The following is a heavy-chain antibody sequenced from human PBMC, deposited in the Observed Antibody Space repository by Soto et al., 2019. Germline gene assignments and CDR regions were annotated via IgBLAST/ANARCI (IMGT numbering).Heavy chain of an antibody. J-gene: IGHJ5*02. V-gene: IGHV3-21*01. CDR3: ARDISDFWSGYYGNWFDP. CDR1: GFTFSSYS. D-gene: IGHD3-3*01. CDR2: ISSSISYI. Sequence: GGSLRLSCAASGFTFSSYSMNWVRQAPGKGLEWVSSISSSISYIYYADSVKGRFTISRDNAKNSLYLQMNSLRAEDTAVYYCARDISDFWSGYYGNWFDPWGQGTLVTVSS.